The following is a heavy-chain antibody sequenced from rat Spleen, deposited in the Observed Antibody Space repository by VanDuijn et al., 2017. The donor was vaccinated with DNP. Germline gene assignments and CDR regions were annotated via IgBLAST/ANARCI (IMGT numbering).Heavy chain of an antibody. CDR1: GFTFSDYN. D-gene: IGHD1-4*01. V-gene: IGHV5S23*01. J-gene: IGHJ2*01. Sequence: EVQLVQSGGGLVQPEGSLKLSCVASGFTFSDYNMAWVRQAPKQGLEWVASINTDGDTTYYPDSVEGRFTISRDDAKSSLYLQMNSLWSEDTATYYCTRGSSLPGYLDYWGQGVLVTVSS. CDR2: INTDGDTT. CDR3: TRGSSLPGYLDY.